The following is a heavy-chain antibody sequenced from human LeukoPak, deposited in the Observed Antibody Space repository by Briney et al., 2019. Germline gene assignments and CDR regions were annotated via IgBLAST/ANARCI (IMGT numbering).Heavy chain of an antibody. J-gene: IGHJ5*01. V-gene: IGHV3-7*05. D-gene: IGHD4-17*01. CDR2: IKQDGTET. CDR3: ARAPTVTTRVFAS. CDR1: GFIFSSYW. Sequence: GGSLRLSCAASGFIFSSYWMTWVRQAQGKGLEWVANIKQDGTETYYVDSLKGRFTISRDNAKNSLYLQLNSLRAEDTAVYYCARAPTVTTRVFASWGQGTLVTVSS.